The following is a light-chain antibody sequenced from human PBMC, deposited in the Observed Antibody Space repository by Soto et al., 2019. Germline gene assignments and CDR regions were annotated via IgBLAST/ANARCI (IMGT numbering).Light chain of an antibody. CDR1: STVIGAYKF. V-gene: IGLV2-14*03. CDR2: DVT. CDR3: ISYTGFDTYV. Sequence: QSALTQPASLSASPGQSVTISFPGNSTVIGAYKFVSWYQQHPGKAPKLMIYDVTSRPSGVSNRFSGSKSGNTASLIISGLQAEDEGDYYCISYTGFDTYVFGTGTKATVL. J-gene: IGLJ1*01.